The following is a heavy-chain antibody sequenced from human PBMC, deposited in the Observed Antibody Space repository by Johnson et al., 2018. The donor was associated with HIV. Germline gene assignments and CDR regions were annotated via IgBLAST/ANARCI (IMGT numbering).Heavy chain of an antibody. CDR1: GFTFDDFG. V-gene: IGHV3-66*01. D-gene: IGHD3-10*01. CDR3: ARLFYYEAFDI. Sequence: VQLVESGGGLVRPGGSLRLSCAASGFTFDDFGMSWVRQAPGKGLEWVSVISSGRSTYYADSVQGRFTISRDNSKNTLFLQMNSLRAEDTAVYYCARLFYYEAFDIWGQGTMVTVSS. CDR2: ISSGRST. J-gene: IGHJ3*02.